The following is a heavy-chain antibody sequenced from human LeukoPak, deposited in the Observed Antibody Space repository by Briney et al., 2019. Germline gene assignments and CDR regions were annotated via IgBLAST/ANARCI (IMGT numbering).Heavy chain of an antibody. Sequence: GGSLRLSCAASGVTFSSYGMHWVRQAPGKGLEWVAVISNDGSNKHYADSVKGRFTISRNNSKNTLYLQMNSLRAEDTAVYYCAKDLTGVNYCLDQWGQGTLVTVSS. CDR2: ISNDGSNK. CDR1: GVTFSSYG. V-gene: IGHV3-30*18. CDR3: AKDLTGVNYCLDQ. D-gene: IGHD1-7*01. J-gene: IGHJ4*02.